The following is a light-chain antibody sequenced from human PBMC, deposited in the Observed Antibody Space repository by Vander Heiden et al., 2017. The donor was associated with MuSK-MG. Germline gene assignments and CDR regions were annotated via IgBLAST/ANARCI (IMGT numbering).Light chain of an antibody. Sequence: QSVLTQPPSVSGAPGQRVTISSPGSSSNIGAGYDVHWYQQLPGTAPKLLIYGNSNRPSGVPDRFSGSKSGTSASLAITGLQAEDEADYYCQSYGSSLSGYVFGTGTKVTVL. CDR1: SSNIGAGYD. J-gene: IGLJ1*01. V-gene: IGLV1-40*01. CDR2: GNS. CDR3: QSYGSSLSGYV.